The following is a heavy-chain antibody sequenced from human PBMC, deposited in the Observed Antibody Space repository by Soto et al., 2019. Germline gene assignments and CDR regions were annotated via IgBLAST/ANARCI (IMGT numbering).Heavy chain of an antibody. CDR1: STSITSYY. CDR2: IYYSGST. J-gene: IGHJ5*02. CDR3: ARINDFWSGYFRFDP. D-gene: IGHD3-3*01. Sequence: SDTLSLTCTFTSTSITSYYWSWIRHPPGKGLEWIGYIYYSGSTNYNPSLKSRVTISVDTSKNQFSLKLSSVTAADTAVYYCARINDFWSGYFRFDPWGQGTLVTVS. V-gene: IGHV4-59*07.